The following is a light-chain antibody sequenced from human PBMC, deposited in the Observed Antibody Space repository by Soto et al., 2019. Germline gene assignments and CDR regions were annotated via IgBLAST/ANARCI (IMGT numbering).Light chain of an antibody. CDR3: NSYTNTAARV. CDR2: EVS. Sequence: QSALAQPASVSGSPGQSITISCTGASRDVGAHNFVSWYQQHPGKAPKLMIYEVSNRPSGVSDRFSGSKSGNTASLTISGLQAEDEADYYCNSYTNTAARVFGTGTKVTVL. V-gene: IGLV2-14*01. J-gene: IGLJ1*01. CDR1: SRDVGAHNF.